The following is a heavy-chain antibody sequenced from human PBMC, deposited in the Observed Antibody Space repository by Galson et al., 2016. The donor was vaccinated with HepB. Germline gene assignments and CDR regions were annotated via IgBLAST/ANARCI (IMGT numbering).Heavy chain of an antibody. CDR2: ISGTGGTT. Sequence: SLRLSCAASGFTFSNYAMSWVRQAPGKGLEWVSGISGTGGTTYYADSLKGRFTISRDNSKNTLYLRMNSLSAEDTAVYYCAKGDDFWSGYYGGLWGQGALVTVSS. V-gene: IGHV3-23*01. D-gene: IGHD3-3*01. CDR1: GFTFSNYA. J-gene: IGHJ4*02. CDR3: AKGDDFWSGYYGGL.